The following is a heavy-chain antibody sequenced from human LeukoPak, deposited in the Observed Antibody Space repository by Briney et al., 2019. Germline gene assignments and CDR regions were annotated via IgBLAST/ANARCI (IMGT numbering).Heavy chain of an antibody. Sequence: PGGSLRLSCAASGFTFSSYWMHWVRQAPGKGLVWVSRIDSDGTSTAYADSVKGRFTISRDNAKNTLYPQMNNLRAEDTAVYYCARDWGWYIDYWGQGTLVTVSS. J-gene: IGHJ4*02. D-gene: IGHD2-15*01. CDR3: ARDWGWYIDY. CDR2: IDSDGTST. V-gene: IGHV3-74*01. CDR1: GFTFSSYW.